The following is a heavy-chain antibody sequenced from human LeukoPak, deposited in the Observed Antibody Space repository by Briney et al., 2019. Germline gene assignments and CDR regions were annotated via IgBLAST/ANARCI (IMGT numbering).Heavy chain of an antibody. Sequence: SGGSLRLSCAASGFTFGRYAMGWVRQAPGKGLEWVAFIRYDGSNKYYADSVKGRFTISRDNSKNTLYLQMNSLRAEDTAVYYCAKGGYCSNGVCYTDYYYYYMDVWGKGTTVTVSS. J-gene: IGHJ6*03. V-gene: IGHV3-30*02. D-gene: IGHD2-8*01. CDR1: GFTFGRYA. CDR3: AKGGYCSNGVCYTDYYYYYMDV. CDR2: IRYDGSNK.